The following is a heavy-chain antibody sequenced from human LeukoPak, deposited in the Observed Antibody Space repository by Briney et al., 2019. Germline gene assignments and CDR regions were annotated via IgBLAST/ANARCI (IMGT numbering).Heavy chain of an antibody. D-gene: IGHD5-24*01. CDR2: IYYSGST. CDR3: ARGIKVATIYYFDY. Sequence: PSETLSLTCTVSGGSFSSYYWSWIRQPPGEGLEWIGYIYYSGSTNYNPSLKSRVTISVDTSKNQFSLKLSSVTAADTAVYYCARGIKVATIYYFDYWGRGTLVTVSS. J-gene: IGHJ4*02. V-gene: IGHV4-59*12. CDR1: GGSFSSYY.